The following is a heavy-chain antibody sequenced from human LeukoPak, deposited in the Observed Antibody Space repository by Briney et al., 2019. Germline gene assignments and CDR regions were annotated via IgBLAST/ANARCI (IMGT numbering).Heavy chain of an antibody. CDR1: GGSISIYY. CDR3: VRDGGYDWRGSGYFDY. Sequence: SETLSLTCTVSGGSISIYYWNWIRQPAGKGLEWIGRIYTSGSTNYNPSLKSRVTMSVDTSKNQFSLKLSSVTPEDTAVYYCVRDGGYDWRGSGYFDYWGQGILVTVSS. J-gene: IGHJ4*02. D-gene: IGHD5-12*01. V-gene: IGHV4-4*07. CDR2: IYTSGST.